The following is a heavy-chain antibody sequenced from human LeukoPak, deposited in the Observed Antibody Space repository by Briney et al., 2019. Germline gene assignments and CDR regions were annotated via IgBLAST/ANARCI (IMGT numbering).Heavy chain of an antibody. V-gene: IGHV3-48*03. CDR1: GFTFSSYE. CDR3: ARDRSTLLRYFYWLSPSDAFDI. J-gene: IGHJ3*02. Sequence: PGGSLRLSCAASGFTFSSYEMNWVRQAPGKGLEWVSYISSSGSTIYYADSVKGRFTISRDNAKNSLYLQMNSLRAEDTAVYYCARDRSTLLRYFYWLSPSDAFDIWGQGTMVTVSS. CDR2: ISSSGSTI. D-gene: IGHD3-9*01.